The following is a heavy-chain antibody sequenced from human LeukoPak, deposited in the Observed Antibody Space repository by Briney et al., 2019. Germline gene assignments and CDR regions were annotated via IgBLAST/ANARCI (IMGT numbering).Heavy chain of an antibody. CDR1: GGSVSSTSYY. CDR3: ARLSGNGFDM. Sequence: PSETLSLTCTVSGGSVSSTSYYWGWIRQPPGEGLEWIGSIYYSGSTYYNSSLKGRVTISVDTSKNRFSLKLSSVTAADTAVYYCARLSGNGFDMWGQGTTVTVSS. CDR2: IYYSGST. J-gene: IGHJ3*02. D-gene: IGHD1-26*01. V-gene: IGHV4-39*01.